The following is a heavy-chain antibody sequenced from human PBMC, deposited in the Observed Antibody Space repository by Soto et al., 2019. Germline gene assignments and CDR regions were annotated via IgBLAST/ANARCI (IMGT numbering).Heavy chain of an antibody. CDR1: GGSISRGGYY. Sequence: HVQLQEAGPGLVTPSQTLSLTCTVPGGSISRGGYYWSWIRQHPGKGPEWIGYIYYSGSTYYNPSLKSRVTISVDTAKNQFSLKLSSVTAADTAVYYCARGLDGDYGYWGQGTLVTVSS. J-gene: IGHJ4*02. D-gene: IGHD4-17*01. CDR3: ARGLDGDYGY. V-gene: IGHV4-31*03. CDR2: IYYSGST.